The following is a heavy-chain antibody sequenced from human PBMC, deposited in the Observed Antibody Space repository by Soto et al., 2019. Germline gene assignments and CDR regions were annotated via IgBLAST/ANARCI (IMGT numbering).Heavy chain of an antibody. J-gene: IGHJ4*02. CDR1: GFTFGDYA. CDR2: IRSKPYGGTT. D-gene: IGHD5-12*01. V-gene: IGHV3-49*05. CDR3: TTPPRRVGYHLRPGY. Sequence: EVQLVESGGGLVTPGRSLRLSCIGSGFTFGDYAMSWFRQAPGKGLEWVGFIRSKPYGGTTEYAASVKGRFTLSRDDSTSIAYLQMNSLKTEDTAVYYCTTPPRRVGYHLRPGYWGQGTLVTVSS.